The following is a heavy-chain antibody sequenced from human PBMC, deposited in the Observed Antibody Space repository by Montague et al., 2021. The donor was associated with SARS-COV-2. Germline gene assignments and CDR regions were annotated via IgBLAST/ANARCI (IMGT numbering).Heavy chain of an antibody. Sequence: SLRLSCAVSGFTFDDYGMSWVRQAPGKGLEWVSGISRSGGRTAYGDSVKGRFIISRDNAKNSLHLQMNSLRVEDTAFYYCSRGGGMIRGVVDFWGQGILVSVSS. J-gene: IGHJ4*02. CDR1: GFTFDDYG. D-gene: IGHD3-10*01. CDR2: ISRSGGRT. CDR3: SRGGGMIRGVVDF. V-gene: IGHV3-20*04.